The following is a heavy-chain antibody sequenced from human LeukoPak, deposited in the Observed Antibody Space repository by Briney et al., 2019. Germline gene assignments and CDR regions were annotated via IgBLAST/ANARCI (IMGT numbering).Heavy chain of an antibody. D-gene: IGHD5-12*01. J-gene: IGHJ4*02. Sequence: PGGSLRLSCAASGFTFSSYSMNWVRQAPGKGLEWVSSISSSSSSYIYYADSVKGRFTISRDNAKNSLYLQMNSLRAEDTAVYYCARRGFLGYSGYDTDYWGQGTLVTVSS. CDR1: GFTFSSYS. V-gene: IGHV3-21*01. CDR2: ISSSSSSYI. CDR3: ARRGFLGYSGYDTDY.